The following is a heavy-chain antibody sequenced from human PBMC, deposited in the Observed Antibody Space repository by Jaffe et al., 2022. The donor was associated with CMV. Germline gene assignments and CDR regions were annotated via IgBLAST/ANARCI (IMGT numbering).Heavy chain of an antibody. V-gene: IGHV4-59*01. CDR1: GDSMRSYY. CDR2: IYDSGSS. Sequence: QVQLQESGPGLEKPSETLSLTCTVSGDSMRSYYWSWIRQVPGKGLEWIGYIYDSGSSNYNPSLKSRVTISVDTSKNQFSLKLNSVTAADTAVYFCARAVPTGTFYMDVWGKGTTVTVSS. D-gene: IGHD1-1*01. CDR3: ARAVPTGTFYMDV. J-gene: IGHJ6*03.